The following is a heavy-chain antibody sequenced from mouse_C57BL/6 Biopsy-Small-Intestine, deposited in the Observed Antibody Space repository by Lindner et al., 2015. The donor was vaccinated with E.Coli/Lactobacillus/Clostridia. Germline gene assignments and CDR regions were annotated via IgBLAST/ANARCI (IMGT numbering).Heavy chain of an antibody. J-gene: IGHJ2*01. V-gene: IGHV1-81*01. Sequence: VQLQESGPELVKPGASVKLSCKASGYTFTSYGISWVKQGIGQGPEWIGVINPGSDDTNYNEKFKDKAILTSDKSSTTAYMQLSSLTSEDSAVYFCAITADYFDYWGQGTILTVSS. D-gene: IGHD1-1*01. CDR1: GYTFTSYG. CDR2: INPGSDDT. CDR3: AITADYFDY.